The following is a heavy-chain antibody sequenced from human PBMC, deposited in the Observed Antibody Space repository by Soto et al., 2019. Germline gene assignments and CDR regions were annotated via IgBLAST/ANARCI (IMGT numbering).Heavy chain of an antibody. CDR1: GFTFSSYS. Sequence: PGGSLRLSCAASGFTFSSYSMNWVRQAPGKGLEWVSSISSSSSYIYYADSVKGRFTISRDNAENSLYLQMNSLRAEDTAVYYCARAHDFWSGYYRNWFDPWGQGTLVTVSS. D-gene: IGHD3-3*01. CDR3: ARAHDFWSGYYRNWFDP. J-gene: IGHJ5*02. CDR2: ISSSSSYI. V-gene: IGHV3-21*01.